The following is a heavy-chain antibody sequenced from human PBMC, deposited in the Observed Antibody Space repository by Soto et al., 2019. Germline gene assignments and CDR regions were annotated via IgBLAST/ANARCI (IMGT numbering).Heavy chain of an antibody. CDR2: LLRPGRST. V-gene: IGHV3-23*01. CDR3: AKDAIANDGIWLMDS. J-gene: IGHJ5*02. Sequence: EVLLLQSGGGLVQPGGSPRLSCAASGFMFSDYAMTWARQAPGKELEWVSGLLRPGRSTYYADSVKGRFTISGDTSANTVYLQMDSLRAEDTAVYYCAKDAIANDGIWLMDSWGQGTVVTVSS. CDR1: GFMFSDYA. D-gene: IGHD3-16*01.